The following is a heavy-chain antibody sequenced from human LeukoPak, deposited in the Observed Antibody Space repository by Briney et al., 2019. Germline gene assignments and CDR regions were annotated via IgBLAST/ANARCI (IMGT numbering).Heavy chain of an antibody. CDR3: AKDIGKSSTWDNWFDP. J-gene: IGHJ5*02. CDR2: ISGSGGST. D-gene: IGHD6-6*01. Sequence: GGSLRLSCAASGLTFSSYAMSWVRQAPGKGLEWVSAISGSGGSTYYADSVKGRFTISRDNSKNTLYLQMNSLRAEDTAVYYCAKDIGKSSTWDNWFDPWGQGTLVTVSS. V-gene: IGHV3-23*01. CDR1: GLTFSSYA.